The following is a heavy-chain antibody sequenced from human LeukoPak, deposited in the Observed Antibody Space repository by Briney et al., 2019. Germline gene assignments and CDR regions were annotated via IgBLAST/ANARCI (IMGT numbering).Heavy chain of an antibody. CDR3: AKSRVVPAARDAFDI. J-gene: IGHJ3*02. V-gene: IGHV3-23*01. CDR2: ISGSGGST. D-gene: IGHD2-2*01. CDR1: GFTFGSYA. Sequence: GGSLRLSCAASGFTFGSYAMGWVRQAPGKGLEWVSAISGSGGSTYYADSVKGRFTISRDNSKNTLYLQMNSLRAEDTAVYYCAKSRVVPAARDAFDIWGQGTMVTVSS.